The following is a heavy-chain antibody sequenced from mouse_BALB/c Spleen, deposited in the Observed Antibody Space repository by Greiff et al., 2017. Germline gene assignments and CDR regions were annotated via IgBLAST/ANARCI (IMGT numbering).Heavy chain of an antibody. Sequence: QGQLQQSGAELVRPGSSVKISCKASGYAFSSYWMNWVKQRPGQGLEWIGQIYPGDGDTNYNGKFKGKATLTADKSSSTAYMQLSSLTSEDSAVYFCAREGYGNYVYAMDYWGQGTSVTVSS. CDR2: IYPGDGDT. CDR3: AREGYGNYVYAMDY. D-gene: IGHD2-10*02. J-gene: IGHJ4*01. V-gene: IGHV1-80*01. CDR1: GYAFSSYW.